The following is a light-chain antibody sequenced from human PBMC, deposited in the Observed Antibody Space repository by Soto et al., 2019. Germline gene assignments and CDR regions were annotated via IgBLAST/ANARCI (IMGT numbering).Light chain of an antibody. J-gene: IGKJ1*01. Sequence: DIQMTQSPSTLSASVGDTFTVTSRASQSISGWLAWYQQKPGEAPKLLIYDASALQRGVPSRFSGSGSGTKFTLTITSLQPDDFATYYCQQYETYSGTFGPGTKVDIK. CDR2: DAS. CDR1: QSISGW. CDR3: QQYETYSGT. V-gene: IGKV1-5*01.